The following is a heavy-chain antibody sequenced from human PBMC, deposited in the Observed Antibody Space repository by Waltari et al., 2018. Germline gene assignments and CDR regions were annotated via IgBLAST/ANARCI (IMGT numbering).Heavy chain of an antibody. CDR3: AKDSRFCSGGSCHEYFQH. Sequence: EVQLVESGGGLVQPGGSLRLSCAASGFTFSSSAMSWVRQAPGKGLEWVSAISGSGGSTYYADSVKGRFTISRDNSKNTLYLQMNSLRAEDTAVYYCAKDSRFCSGGSCHEYFQHWGQGTLVTVSS. J-gene: IGHJ1*01. CDR2: ISGSGGST. D-gene: IGHD2-15*01. CDR1: GFTFSSSA. V-gene: IGHV3-23*04.